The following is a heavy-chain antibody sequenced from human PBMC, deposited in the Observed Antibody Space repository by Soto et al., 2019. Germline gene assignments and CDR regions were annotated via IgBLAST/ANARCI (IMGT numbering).Heavy chain of an antibody. D-gene: IGHD3-3*01. CDR2: IYYSGST. J-gene: IGHJ5*02. V-gene: IGHV4-59*01. Sequence: PSETLCLTCTVSGGSISSYYWSWIRQPPGKGLEWIGYIYYSGSTNYNPSLKSRVTISVDTTKNQVSLKLSSVSAADTTVYYCATSIGADCWRGYSKGNWFDPWGQGTLVTVSS. CDR3: ATSIGADCWRGYSKGNWFDP. CDR1: GGSISSYY.